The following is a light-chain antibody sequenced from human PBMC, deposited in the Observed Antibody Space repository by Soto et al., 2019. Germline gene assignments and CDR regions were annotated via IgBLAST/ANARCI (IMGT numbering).Light chain of an antibody. J-gene: IGKJ1*01. CDR3: QQYKSHSWT. V-gene: IGKV1-5*01. CDR2: DAS. Sequence: DIQMTQSPSTLSASVGDRVTITCRASQSISSWLAWYQQKPGKAPKLLIYDASSLESGVPSRFSGSESGTEFTITISSLQPDDFATYYCQQYKSHSWTFGQGTKVDIK. CDR1: QSISSW.